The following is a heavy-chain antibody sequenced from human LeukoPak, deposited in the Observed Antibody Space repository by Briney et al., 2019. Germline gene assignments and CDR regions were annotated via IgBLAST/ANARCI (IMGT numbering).Heavy chain of an antibody. CDR2: IYPGNSDT. CDR3: ARVGAGYCSGGACYSLHYFDY. J-gene: IGHJ4*02. D-gene: IGHD2-15*01. Sequence: GESLKISCKGSGYSFTSYWIGWVRQMPWKGLEWMGIIYPGNSDTRYSPSFQGQVTISADKSISTAYLQWSSLKASDTAMYYCARVGAGYCSGGACYSLHYFDYWGQGTLVTVSS. V-gene: IGHV5-51*01. CDR1: GYSFTSYW.